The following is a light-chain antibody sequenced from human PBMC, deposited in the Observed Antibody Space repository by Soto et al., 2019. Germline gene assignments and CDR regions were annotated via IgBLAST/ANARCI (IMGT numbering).Light chain of an antibody. CDR1: SSDVGGYNY. CDR2: EVS. V-gene: IGLV2-8*01. CDR3: SSYARSNNLGV. Sequence: QSVLTQPPSASGSPGQSVTISCTGTSSDVGGYNYVSWYQQHPGKAPKLMIYEVSKRPSGVPDRFSGSKSGNTASLTVSGLQAEDEADYYCSSYARSNNLGVFGGGTKLTVL. J-gene: IGLJ2*01.